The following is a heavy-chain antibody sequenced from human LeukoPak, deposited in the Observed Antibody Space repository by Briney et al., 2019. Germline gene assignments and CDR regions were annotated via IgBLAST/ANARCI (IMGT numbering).Heavy chain of an antibody. CDR1: GFTFSSYG. CDR3: AKDHSGYDDYYDGMDV. Sequence: QTGGSLRLSCAASGFTFSSYGMHWVRQAPGKGLEWVAVISYDGSNKYYADSVKGRFTISRDNSKNTLYLQMNSLRAEDTAVYYCAKDHSGYDDYYDGMDVWGQGTTVAVSS. J-gene: IGHJ6*02. D-gene: IGHD5-12*01. V-gene: IGHV3-30*18. CDR2: ISYDGSNK.